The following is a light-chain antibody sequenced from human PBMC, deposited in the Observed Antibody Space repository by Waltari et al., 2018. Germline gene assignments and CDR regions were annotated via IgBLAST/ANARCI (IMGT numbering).Light chain of an antibody. CDR2: DAS. CDR1: QCVSSY. V-gene: IGKV3-11*01. Sequence: EIVLTQSPATLYLSPGERATPSCRASQCVSSYLAWYQQKSGQAPRLPIYDASNRATGIPARFSGGGSGTDFALTISSLEPEDFAVYYCQQRSDWLLTFGGGTTVEIK. J-gene: IGKJ4*01. CDR3: QQRSDWLLT.